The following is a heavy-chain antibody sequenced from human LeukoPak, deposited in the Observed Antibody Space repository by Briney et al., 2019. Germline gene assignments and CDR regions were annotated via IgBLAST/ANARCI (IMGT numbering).Heavy chain of an antibody. J-gene: IGHJ6*02. Sequence: GGSLRLSCVASGSTFSNYGVHWVRQAPGKGLEWVAVISYDGSSKYYADSVKGRFTISRDNSKNTLYLQMNSLRPEDTALYYCAKDQGLVVAGVCHYYGMDVWGRGTTVTVSS. CDR1: GSTFSNYG. CDR3: AKDQGLVVAGVCHYYGMDV. D-gene: IGHD6-19*01. V-gene: IGHV3-30*18. CDR2: ISYDGSSK.